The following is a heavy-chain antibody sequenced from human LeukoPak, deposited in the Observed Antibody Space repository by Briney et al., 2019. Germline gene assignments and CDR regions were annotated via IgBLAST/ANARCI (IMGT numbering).Heavy chain of an antibody. CDR3: ATALTGGVIALYPITFDY. D-gene: IGHD3-16*02. Sequence: SVKVSCKVSGYTLTELSMHWVRQAPGKGLEWMGGFDPEDGETIYAQRFQGRVTMTEDTSTDTAYMELSSLRSEDTAVYYCATALTGGVIALYPITFDYWGQGTLATVSS. CDR2: FDPEDGET. J-gene: IGHJ4*02. V-gene: IGHV1-24*01. CDR1: GYTLTELS.